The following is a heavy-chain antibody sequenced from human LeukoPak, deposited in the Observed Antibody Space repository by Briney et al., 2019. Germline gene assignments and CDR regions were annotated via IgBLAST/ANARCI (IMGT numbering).Heavy chain of an antibody. CDR1: GGSISSYY. D-gene: IGHD3-22*01. CDR3: ARDIHYYDSSGYYYAFDI. Sequence: SETLSLTCTVSGGSISSYYWSWIRQPPRKGLEWIGYIYYSGSTNYNPSLKSRVTISVDTSKNQFSLKLSSVTAADTAVYYCARDIHYYDSSGYYYAFDIWGQGTMVTVSS. V-gene: IGHV4-59*01. J-gene: IGHJ3*02. CDR2: IYYSGST.